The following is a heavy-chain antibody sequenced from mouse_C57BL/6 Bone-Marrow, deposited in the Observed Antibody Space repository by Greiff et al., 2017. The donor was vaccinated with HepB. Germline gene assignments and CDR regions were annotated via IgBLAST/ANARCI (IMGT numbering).Heavy chain of an antibody. CDR3: AREGGLSTMVTTGFDY. CDR2: ISSGSSTI. J-gene: IGHJ2*01. D-gene: IGHD2-2*01. Sequence: EVMLVESGGGLVKPGGSLKLSCAASGFTFSDYGMHWVRQAPEKGLEWVAYISSGSSTIYYADTVKGRFTISRDNAKNTLFLQMTSLRSEDTAMYYCAREGGLSTMVTTGFDYWGQGTTLTVSS. V-gene: IGHV5-17*01. CDR1: GFTFSDYG.